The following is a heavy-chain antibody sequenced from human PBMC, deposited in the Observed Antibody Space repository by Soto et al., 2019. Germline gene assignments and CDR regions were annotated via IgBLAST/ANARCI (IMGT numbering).Heavy chain of an antibody. D-gene: IGHD6-19*01. CDR2: VSHDGRNT. J-gene: IGHJ4*02. Sequence: PGGSLRLSCAASGFTSSDYAMHWVRQAPGKGLEWVAVVSHDGRNTHYADSVKGRFTISRGSSKNTVSLEMTSLRAEDTAVYYCAKGGRQWLVTSDFNYWGQGALVTVSS. CDR1: GFTSSDYA. V-gene: IGHV3-30*18. CDR3: AKGGRQWLVTSDFNY.